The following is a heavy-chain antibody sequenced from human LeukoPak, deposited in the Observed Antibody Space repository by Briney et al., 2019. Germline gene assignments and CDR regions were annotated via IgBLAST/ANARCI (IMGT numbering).Heavy chain of an antibody. J-gene: IGHJ4*02. CDR2: IGTAGDT. D-gene: IGHD5-18*01. V-gene: IGHV3-13*01. CDR3: ARGGKGYGPLGY. Sequence: GGSLRLSCAASGFTFSSYDMHWVRHATGKGLEWVSAIGTAGDTYYPGSVKGRFTISRENAKNSLYLQMNSLRAGDTAVYYCARGGKGYGPLGYWGQGTLVTVSS. CDR1: GFTFSSYD.